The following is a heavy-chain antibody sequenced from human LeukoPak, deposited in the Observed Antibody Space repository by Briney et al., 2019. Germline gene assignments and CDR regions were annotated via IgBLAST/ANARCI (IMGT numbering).Heavy chain of an antibody. CDR2: INHSGST. V-gene: IGHV4-34*01. D-gene: IGHD3-22*01. CDR3: ARGSMYYYDSSGYYFLRKTNWFDP. Sequence: SETLSLTCAVYGGSFSGYYWRWIRQPPGKGLEWIGEINHSGSTNYNPSLKSRVTISVDTSKNQFSLKLSSVTAADTAVYYCARGSMYYYDSSGYYFLRKTNWFDPWGQGTLVTVSS. J-gene: IGHJ5*02. CDR1: GGSFSGYY.